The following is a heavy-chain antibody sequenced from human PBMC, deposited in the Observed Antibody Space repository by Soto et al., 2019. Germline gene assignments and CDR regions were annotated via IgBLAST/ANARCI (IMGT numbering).Heavy chain of an antibody. V-gene: IGHV5-51*01. CDR1: GYSFTSYW. D-gene: IGHD4-17*01. J-gene: IGHJ6*02. CDR2: IYPGDSDT. Sequence: PGESLKISCKGSGYSFTSYWIGWVRQMPGKGLEWMGIIYPGDSDTRYSPSFQGQVTISADKSISTAYLQWSSLKASDTAMYYCARFKSTYGADYYYGMDVWGQGTTVTVSS. CDR3: ARFKSTYGADYYYGMDV.